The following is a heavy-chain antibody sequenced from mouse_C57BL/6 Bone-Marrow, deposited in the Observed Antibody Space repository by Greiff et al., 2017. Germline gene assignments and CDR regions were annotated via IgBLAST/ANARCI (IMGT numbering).Heavy chain of an antibody. V-gene: IGHV1-52*01. CDR2: IDPSDSET. CDR3: TTVVARYAMDY. D-gene: IGHD1-1*01. Sequence: QVQLKESGAELVRPGSSVKLSCKASGYTFTSYWMHWVKQRPIQGLEWIGNIDPSDSETHYNQKFKDKATLTVDKSSSTAYMQLSSLTSEDSAVYYCTTVVARYAMDYWGQGTSVTVSS. CDR1: GYTFTSYW. J-gene: IGHJ4*01.